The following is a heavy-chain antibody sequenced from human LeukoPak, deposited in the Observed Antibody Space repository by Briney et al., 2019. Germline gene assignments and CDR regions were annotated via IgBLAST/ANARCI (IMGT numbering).Heavy chain of an antibody. CDR3: AKVAYGSGSYPLDY. Sequence: GGSLRLSCAASGFTFSSYGMSWVRQAPGKGLEWVSAISGSGGSTYYADSVKGRFTISRDNSKNTLYLQMNSLRAEDTAVYYCAKVAYGSGSYPLDYWGQGILVTVSS. CDR1: GFTFSSYG. V-gene: IGHV3-23*01. J-gene: IGHJ4*02. D-gene: IGHD3-10*01. CDR2: ISGSGGST.